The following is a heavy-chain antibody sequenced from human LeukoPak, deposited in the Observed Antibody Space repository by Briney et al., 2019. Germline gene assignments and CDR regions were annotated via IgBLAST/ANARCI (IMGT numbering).Heavy chain of an antibody. J-gene: IGHJ4*02. D-gene: IGHD3-22*01. CDR3: ARGGGRGDYNERYYFDY. Sequence: GGSLRLSCAAPGFTFSSYEMNWVRQAPGKGLEWVSYISSSGSTIYYADSVKGRFTISRDNAKNSLYLQMNSLRAEDTAVYYCARGGGRGDYNERYYFDYWGQGTLVTVSS. CDR2: ISSSGSTI. CDR1: GFTFSSYE. V-gene: IGHV3-48*03.